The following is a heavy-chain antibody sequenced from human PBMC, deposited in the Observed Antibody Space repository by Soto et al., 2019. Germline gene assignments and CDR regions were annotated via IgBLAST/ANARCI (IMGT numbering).Heavy chain of an antibody. CDR2: ISAYNGTT. Sequence: QVQLVQSGAEVKKPGASVRVSCKASGYTFTSYAISWVRQAPGQGLEWMGWISAYNGTTNYAQKLQGRVTMTTDTTTSTAYMELRSLRSDDTAVYSCARDAAAGLNDYWGQGTLVTVSS. D-gene: IGHD6-13*01. V-gene: IGHV1-18*01. CDR3: ARDAAAGLNDY. J-gene: IGHJ4*02. CDR1: GYTFTSYA.